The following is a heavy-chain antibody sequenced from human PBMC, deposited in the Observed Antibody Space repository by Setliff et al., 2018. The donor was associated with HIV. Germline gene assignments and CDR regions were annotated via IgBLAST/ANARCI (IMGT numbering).Heavy chain of an antibody. J-gene: IGHJ3*02. Sequence: KTSETLSLTCTVSGYSISSGYYWGWIRQPPGKGLEWIGSIYHSGSTYYNPSLKSRVTISVDTSKNQFSLKLSSVTAADTAVYYCAIGAMIVPRSGAFDIWGQGTMVTVSS. V-gene: IGHV4-38-2*02. CDR3: AIGAMIVPRSGAFDI. CDR1: GYSISSGYY. CDR2: IYHSGST. D-gene: IGHD3-22*01.